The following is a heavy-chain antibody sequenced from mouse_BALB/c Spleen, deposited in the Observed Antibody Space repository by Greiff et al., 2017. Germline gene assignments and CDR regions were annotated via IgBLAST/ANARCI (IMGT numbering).Heavy chain of an antibody. CDR3: ARLNYGSRYFDY. CDR1: GFTFSSFG. CDR2: ISSGSSTI. Sequence: EVMLVESGGGLVQPGGSRKLSCAASGFTFSSFGMHWVRQAPEKGLEWVAYISSGSSTIYYADTVKGRFTISRDNPKNTLFLQMTSLRSEDTAMYYCARLNYGSRYFDYWGQGTTLTVSS. D-gene: IGHD1-1*01. J-gene: IGHJ2*01. V-gene: IGHV5-17*02.